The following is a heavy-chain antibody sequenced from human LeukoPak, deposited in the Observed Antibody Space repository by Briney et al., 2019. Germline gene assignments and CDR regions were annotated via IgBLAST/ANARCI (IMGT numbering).Heavy chain of an antibody. CDR2: INRDGSST. J-gene: IGHJ4*02. CDR3: AKADCTNGVCYYFDY. Sequence: GGSLRLSCAASGIIFSNYWMHWVRQAPGKGLVWVSRINRDGSSTSYADSVKGRFTISRDNAKNSLYLQMNSLRAEDTAVYYCAKADCTNGVCYYFDYWGQGTLVTVSS. D-gene: IGHD2-8*01. V-gene: IGHV3-74*01. CDR1: GIIFSNYW.